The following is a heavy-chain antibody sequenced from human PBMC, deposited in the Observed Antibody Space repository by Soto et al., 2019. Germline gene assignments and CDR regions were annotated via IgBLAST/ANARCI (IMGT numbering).Heavy chain of an antibody. D-gene: IGHD1-1*01. J-gene: IGHJ4*02. CDR3: ARGRYGDY. Sequence: QVHLVQSGAEVKKPGASVKVSCKGSGYAFTTYGITWVRQAPGQGLEWMGWISAHNGNTNYAQKLQGRVTVTRDTPTSTAYMELRSLRSDDTAVYYCARGRYGDYWGQGALVNVSS. CDR2: ISAHNGNT. V-gene: IGHV1-18*01. CDR1: GYAFTTYG.